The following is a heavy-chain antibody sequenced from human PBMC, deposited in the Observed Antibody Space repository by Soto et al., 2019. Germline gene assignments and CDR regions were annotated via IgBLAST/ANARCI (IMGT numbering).Heavy chain of an antibody. J-gene: IGHJ6*02. V-gene: IGHV4-59*01. CDR2: IYYSGST. D-gene: IGHD1-26*01. CDR3: ARLGINGMDV. CDR1: GGSISSYY. Sequence: PSETLSLTCTVSGGSISSYYWSWIRQPPGKGLEWIGYIYYSGSTNYNPSLKSRVTISVDTSKNQFSLKLSSVTAADTAVYYCARLGINGMDVWGQGTTVTVSS.